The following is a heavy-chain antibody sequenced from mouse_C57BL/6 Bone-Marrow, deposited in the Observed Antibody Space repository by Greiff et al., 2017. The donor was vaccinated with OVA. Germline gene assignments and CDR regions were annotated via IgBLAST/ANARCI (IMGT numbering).Heavy chain of an antibody. CDR3: ARYGVYYDYDVAMDY. CDR1: GYTFTDYY. Sequence: VQLQQSGPELVKPGASVKISCKASGYTFTDYYMNWVKQSHGKSLEWIGDINPNNGGTSYNQKFKGKATLTVDKSSSTAYMELRSLTSEDSAVYYCARYGVYYDYDVAMDYWGQGTSVTVSS. D-gene: IGHD2-4*01. V-gene: IGHV1-26*01. CDR2: INPNNGGT. J-gene: IGHJ4*01.